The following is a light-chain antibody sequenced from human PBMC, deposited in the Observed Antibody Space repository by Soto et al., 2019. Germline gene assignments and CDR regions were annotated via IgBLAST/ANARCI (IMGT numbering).Light chain of an antibody. Sequence: QSVLTQPRSVSESPGQSVTISCTGTSSDVGGYNCVSWYQQHPGKVPKLMIYDVSKRPSGVPDRFSGSKSGYTASLTISGLQAEDEADYYCCSYAGSYTVIFGGGTKLTVL. CDR1: SSDVGGYNC. V-gene: IGLV2-11*01. CDR2: DVS. CDR3: CSYAGSYTVI. J-gene: IGLJ2*01.